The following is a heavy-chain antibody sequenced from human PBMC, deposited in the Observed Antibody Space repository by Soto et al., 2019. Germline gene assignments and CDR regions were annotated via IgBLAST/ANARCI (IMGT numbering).Heavy chain of an antibody. Sequence: EVQLLESGGGLVQPGGSLRLSCAASGFTFSSYAMRWVRQAPGKGLEWVSAISGSGDSTYYADSVKGRFTIARDNSKNTQYLQLHSLRAEDTAVYYCARRGSVSYYDYWGQGTLVTVSS. CDR3: ARRGSVSYYDY. CDR1: GFTFSSYA. D-gene: IGHD6-19*01. J-gene: IGHJ4*02. CDR2: ISGSGDST. V-gene: IGHV3-23*01.